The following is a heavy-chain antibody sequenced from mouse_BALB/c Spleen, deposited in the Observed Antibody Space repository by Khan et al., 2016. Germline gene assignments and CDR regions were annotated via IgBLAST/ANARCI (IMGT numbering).Heavy chain of an antibody. CDR3: ARFSYGSSYWYFDV. J-gene: IGHJ1*01. V-gene: IGHV1-63*02. CDR1: GYTFTNYW. Sequence: QVQLQQSGAELVRPGTSVKISCKASGYTFTNYWLGWVKQRPGHGLEWIGDIYPGGGYTNYNEKFKGKATLTADTSSSTAYMQLSSLTSADSAVYFCARFSYGSSYWYFDVWGAGTTVTVSS. CDR2: IYPGGGYT. D-gene: IGHD1-1*01.